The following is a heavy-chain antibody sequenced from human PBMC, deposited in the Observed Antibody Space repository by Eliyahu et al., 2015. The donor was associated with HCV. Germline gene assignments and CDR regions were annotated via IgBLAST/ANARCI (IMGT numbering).Heavy chain of an antibody. D-gene: IGHD5-24*01. V-gene: IGHV2-5*02. J-gene: IGHJ4*02. CDR1: GFSLTTSGVG. CDR2: IYWDNDK. CDR3: AHSRWLLSHYDX. Sequence: TLVKPTQTLTLTCTFSGFSLTTSGVGVGWIRQPPGKALEWLALIYWDNDKRYSPSLKNRLTIARDTSKNQVVLTMTNLDPVDTGTYYCAHSRWLLSHYDXWGQGTLVTVSS.